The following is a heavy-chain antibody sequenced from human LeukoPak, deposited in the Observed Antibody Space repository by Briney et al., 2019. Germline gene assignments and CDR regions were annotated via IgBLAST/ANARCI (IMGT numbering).Heavy chain of an antibody. CDR2: INHSGST. Sequence: SETLSLTCAVYGGSFSGYYWSWIRQPPGKGLEWIGEINHSGSTNYNPSLKSRVTISVDTSKNQFSLKLSSVTAADTAVYYCARWACRYSYGLYNWFDPWGQGTLVTVSS. D-gene: IGHD5-18*01. CDR1: GGSFSGYY. V-gene: IGHV4-34*01. J-gene: IGHJ5*02. CDR3: ARWACRYSYGLYNWFDP.